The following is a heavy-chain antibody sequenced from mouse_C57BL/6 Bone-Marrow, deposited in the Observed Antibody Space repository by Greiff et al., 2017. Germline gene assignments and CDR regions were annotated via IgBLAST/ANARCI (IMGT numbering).Heavy chain of an antibody. CDR2: IYPGSGST. D-gene: IGHD2-5*01. CDR3: ARPYYSNYLYFDV. V-gene: IGHV1-55*01. Sequence: QVQLQQPGAELVKPGASVKMSCKASGYTFTSYWITWVKQRPGQGLEWIGDIYPGSGSTNYNEKFKSKATLTVDTSYSKAYMQLSSLTSEDSAVYYCARPYYSNYLYFDVWGTGTTVTVSS. J-gene: IGHJ1*03. CDR1: GYTFTSYW.